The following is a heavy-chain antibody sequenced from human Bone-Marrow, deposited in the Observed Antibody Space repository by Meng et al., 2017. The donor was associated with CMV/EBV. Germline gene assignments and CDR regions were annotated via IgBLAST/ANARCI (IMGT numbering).Heavy chain of an antibody. CDR2: SLHTGTS. CDR1: GGSFSSGHW. Sequence: SETLSLTCAVSGGSFSSGHWWSWVRQSPGKGLEWIGESLHTGTSTYSPSLKSRVTFSLDESKNEFSLKLSSVTAADTAVYYCARNGYYSLESWSQGILVTVSS. V-gene: IGHV4-4*02. CDR3: ARNGYYSLES. D-gene: IGHD3-22*01. J-gene: IGHJ4*02.